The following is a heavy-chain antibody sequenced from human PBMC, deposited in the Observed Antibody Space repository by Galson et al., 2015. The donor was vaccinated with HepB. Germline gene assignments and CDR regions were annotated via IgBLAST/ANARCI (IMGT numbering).Heavy chain of an antibody. CDR1: GYPFTSYG. Sequence: SVKVSCKASGYPFTSYGLSWLRQAPGQGLEYMGWISTNNGKTHYAQKLQGRVTMTTDTSSTTAYMELKSLRSDDTAVNYCAVRSGAWPYYVDYWGQGTRVAVSS. D-gene: IGHD3-10*01. J-gene: IGHJ4*02. CDR3: AVRSGAWPYYVDY. CDR2: ISTNNGKT. V-gene: IGHV1-18*01.